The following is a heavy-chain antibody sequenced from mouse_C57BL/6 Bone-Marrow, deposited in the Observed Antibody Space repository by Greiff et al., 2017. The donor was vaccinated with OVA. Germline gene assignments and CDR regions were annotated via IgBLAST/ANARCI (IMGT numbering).Heavy chain of an antibody. D-gene: IGHD2-12*01. V-gene: IGHV5-6*01. CDR3: ARQNYKGYLDY. Sequence: EVQGVESGGDLVKPGGSLKLSCAASGFTFSSYGMSWVRQTPDKRLEWVATISSGGSYTYYPDSVKGRFTISRDNAKNTLYLQMSSLKSEDTAMYYCARQNYKGYLDYWGQGTTLTVSS. CDR1: GFTFSSYG. J-gene: IGHJ2*01. CDR2: ISSGGSYT.